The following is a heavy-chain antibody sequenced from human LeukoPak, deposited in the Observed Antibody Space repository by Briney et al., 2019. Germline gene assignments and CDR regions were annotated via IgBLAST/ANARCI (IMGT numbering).Heavy chain of an antibody. D-gene: IGHD1-26*01. CDR3: ARAIGWELLWGLDY. CDR1: GFTFGDYA. J-gene: IGHJ4*02. V-gene: IGHV3-30-3*01. CDR2: ISYDGSNK. Sequence: GGSLRLSCTASGFTFGDYAMSWVRQAPGKGLEWVAVISYDGSNKYYADSVKGRFTISRDNSKNTLYLQMNSLRAEDTAVYYCARAIGWELLWGLDYWGQGTLVTVSS.